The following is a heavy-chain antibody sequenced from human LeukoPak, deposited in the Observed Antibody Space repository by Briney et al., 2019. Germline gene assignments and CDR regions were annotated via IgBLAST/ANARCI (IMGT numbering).Heavy chain of an antibody. Sequence: SETLSLTCAVYGVSFSGYYWSWVRQPPGKGLEWIGEINHSGSTNYNPSLKSGGTISVATSSKHFSLNLRSMSPADATVSYFASGSYCSSTSCRNNWFDSGGQGTLVTV. V-gene: IGHV4-34*01. J-gene: IGHJ5*01. CDR3: ASGSYCSSTSCRNNWFDS. D-gene: IGHD2-2*01. CDR2: INHSGST. CDR1: GVSFSGYY.